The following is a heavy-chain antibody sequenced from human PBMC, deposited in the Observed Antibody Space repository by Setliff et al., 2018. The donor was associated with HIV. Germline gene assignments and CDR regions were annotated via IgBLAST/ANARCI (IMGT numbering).Heavy chain of an antibody. CDR3: ARDTRIAATGTYYFDY. D-gene: IGHD6-13*01. CDR2: IYYSGST. J-gene: IGHJ4*02. Sequence: PSETLSLTCTVSGGSISSGGYYWNWIRQHPGKGLEWIGYIYYSGSTYYNPSLKSRVTISVDTSKNQFSLKLSSVTAADTAMYYCARDTRIAATGTYYFDYWGQGTLVTVSS. V-gene: IGHV4-31*03. CDR1: GGSISSGGYY.